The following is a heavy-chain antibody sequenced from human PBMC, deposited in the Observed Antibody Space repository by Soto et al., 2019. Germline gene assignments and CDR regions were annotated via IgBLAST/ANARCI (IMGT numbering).Heavy chain of an antibody. CDR2: IYYSGST. Sequence: QVQLQESGPGLVKPSQTLSLTCTVSGGSISSGGYYWSWIRQHPGKGLEWIGYIYYSGSTYYNPSLTSRVTISVDTSKNQFSLKLSSVTAADTAVYYCAAEPNDFWSGYIGADFDLWGRGTLVTVSS. J-gene: IGHJ2*01. V-gene: IGHV4-31*03. CDR3: AAEPNDFWSGYIGADFDL. D-gene: IGHD3-3*01. CDR1: GGSISSGGYY.